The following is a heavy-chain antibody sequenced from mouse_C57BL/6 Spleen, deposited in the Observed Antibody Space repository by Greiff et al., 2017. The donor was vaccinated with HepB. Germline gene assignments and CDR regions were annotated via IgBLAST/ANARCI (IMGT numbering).Heavy chain of an antibody. CDR1: GFTFSSYA. J-gene: IGHJ1*03. CDR2: ISSGGDYI. Sequence: EVQLVESGEGLVKPGGSLKLSCAASGFTFSSYAMSWVRQTPEKRLEWVAYISSGGDYIYYADTVKGRFTISRDNARNTLYLQMSSLKSEDTAMYYCTREGFYYGSSWYFDVWGTGTTVTVSS. D-gene: IGHD1-1*01. V-gene: IGHV5-9-1*02. CDR3: TREGFYYGSSWYFDV.